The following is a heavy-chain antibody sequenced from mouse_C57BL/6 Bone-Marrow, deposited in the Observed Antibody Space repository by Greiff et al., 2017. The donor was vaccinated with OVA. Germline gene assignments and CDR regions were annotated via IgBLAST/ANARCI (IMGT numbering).Heavy chain of an antibody. J-gene: IGHJ3*01. CDR1: GYTFTSYW. D-gene: IGHD2-5*01. V-gene: IGHV1-64*01. CDR2: IHPNSGST. Sequence: QVQLQQPGAELVKPGASVKLSCKASGYTFTSYWMHWVKQRPGQGLEWIGMIHPNSGSTNYNEKFKSKATLTVDKSSSTAYMQLSSLTSEYSAVYYCARGDYSNYRAWFAYWGQGTLVTVSA. CDR3: ARGDYSNYRAWFAY.